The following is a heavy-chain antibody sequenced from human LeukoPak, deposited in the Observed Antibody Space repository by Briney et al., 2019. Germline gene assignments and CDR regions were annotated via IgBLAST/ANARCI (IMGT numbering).Heavy chain of an antibody. CDR3: AKVGCSGGSCSTYYYYYYMDV. J-gene: IGHJ6*03. V-gene: IGHV3-23*01. Sequence: GGSLRLSCAASGFTFSSYAMSWVRQAPGKGLEWVSTISTSGGSTYYADSVKGRFTISRDNSKNTLYLQMNSLRAEDTAVYYCAKVGCSGGSCSTYYYYYYMDVWGKGTTVTVSS. CDR1: GFTFSSYA. D-gene: IGHD2-15*01. CDR2: ISTSGGST.